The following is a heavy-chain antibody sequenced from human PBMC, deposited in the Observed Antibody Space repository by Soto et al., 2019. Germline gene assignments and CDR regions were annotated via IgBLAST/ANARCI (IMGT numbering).Heavy chain of an antibody. J-gene: IGHJ2*01. Sequence: QVQLVQSGAEVKKPGSSVTVSCKASGGTFSSYTISWVRQAPGQGLEWMGGIIPIFGTANYAQKFQGRVTITADESTSPADMELTSRRSEDTAVYYCARGNHRWLQLWYFDLWGRGPLVTVSS. CDR1: GGTFSSYT. V-gene: IGHV1-69*12. D-gene: IGHD5-12*01. CDR2: IIPIFGTA. CDR3: ARGNHRWLQLWYFDL.